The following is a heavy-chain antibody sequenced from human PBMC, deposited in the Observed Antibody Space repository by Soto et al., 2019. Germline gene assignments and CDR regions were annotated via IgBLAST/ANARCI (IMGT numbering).Heavy chain of an antibody. J-gene: IGHJ4*02. CDR3: ARSHKGEQWLAPLDY. CDR1: GYSFTSYW. CDR2: IYPGDSDT. V-gene: IGHV5-51*01. Sequence: EVQLVQSGAEVKKPGESLKISCKGSGYSFTSYWIGWVRQMPGKGLEWMGIIYPGDSDTRYSPSFQGQVTISADKSISTAYRQWSSLKASDTAMYYCARSHKGEQWLAPLDYWGQGTLVTVSS. D-gene: IGHD6-19*01.